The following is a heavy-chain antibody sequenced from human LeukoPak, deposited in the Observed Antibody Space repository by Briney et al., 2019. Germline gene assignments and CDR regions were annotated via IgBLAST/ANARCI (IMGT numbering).Heavy chain of an antibody. V-gene: IGHV4-59*01. CDR2: IYYSGTT. Sequence: SETLSLTCTVSGGSLSSYYWSWIRQPPGKGLEWIGYIYYSGTTSYNPSLKSRVTISVDTSTNQFSLKLSSVTTADTAVYYCVREIAARAFDYWGQGTLVTVSS. CDR3: VREIAARAFDY. J-gene: IGHJ4*02. CDR1: GGSLSSYY. D-gene: IGHD6-6*01.